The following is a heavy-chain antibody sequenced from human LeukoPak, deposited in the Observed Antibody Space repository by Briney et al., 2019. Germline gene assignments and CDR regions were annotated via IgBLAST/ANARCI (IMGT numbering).Heavy chain of an antibody. CDR1: GVTFSKYA. D-gene: IGHD1-1*01. Sequence: VGSLRLSCAASGVTFSKYAMTGGRQAPGKGVECVSVISVSGENTDYADSVKGRVTSSRDNTKNTLSLQMNSLRVADTAVYYCARLVGTGTTPTDYWGQGTLVTVSS. CDR3: ARLVGTGTTPTDY. J-gene: IGHJ4*02. CDR2: ISVSGENT. V-gene: IGHV3-23*01.